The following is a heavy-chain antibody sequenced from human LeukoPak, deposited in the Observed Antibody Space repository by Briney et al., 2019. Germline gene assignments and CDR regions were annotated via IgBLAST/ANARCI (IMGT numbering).Heavy chain of an antibody. CDR3: ARDRGGGSEGLDY. D-gene: IGHD2-15*01. CDR2: ISSSSSYI. Sequence: PGGSLRLSCAASGFTFSSYSVNWVRQAPGKGLEWVSSISSSSSYIYYADSVKGRFTISRDNAKNSLYLQMNSLRAEDTAVYYCARDRGGGSEGLDYWGQGTLVTVSS. CDR1: GFTFSSYS. V-gene: IGHV3-21*01. J-gene: IGHJ4*02.